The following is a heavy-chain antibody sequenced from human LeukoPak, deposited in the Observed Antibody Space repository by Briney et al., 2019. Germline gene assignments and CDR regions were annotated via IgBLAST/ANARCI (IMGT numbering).Heavy chain of an antibody. D-gene: IGHD2-2*01. Sequence: PGGSLCVSRVASGFTFSTYVVQWVRQAPGKGLEFVSAISSNGGNTYYANYVEGRFTISRDNSKNTLYLQMGGLRTEDMAVYYCARTFCSSSICYSVSSRFDVWLQGAMVTVSS. CDR1: GFTFSTYV. CDR3: ARTFCSSSICYSVSSRFDV. V-gene: IGHV3-64*01. CDR2: ISSNGGNT. J-gene: IGHJ3*01.